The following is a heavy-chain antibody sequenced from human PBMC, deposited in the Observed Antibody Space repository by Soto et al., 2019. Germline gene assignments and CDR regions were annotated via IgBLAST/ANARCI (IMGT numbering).Heavy chain of an antibody. D-gene: IGHD2-2*01. J-gene: IGHJ6*03. Sequence: EVQLLESGGGLVQPGGSLRLSCAASGFTFSSYAMSWVRQAPGKGLEWVSAISGSGGSTYYADSVKGRFTISRDNSKNTLYLKMNSLRAEDTDVYYCAKAVSYQLLPPGYYYYMDVWCKGTTVTVSS. CDR1: GFTFSSYA. CDR3: AKAVSYQLLPPGYYYYMDV. CDR2: ISGSGGST. V-gene: IGHV3-23*01.